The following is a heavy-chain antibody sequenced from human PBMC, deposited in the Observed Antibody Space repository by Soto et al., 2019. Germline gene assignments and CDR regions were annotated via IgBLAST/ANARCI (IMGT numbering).Heavy chain of an antibody. Sequence: QVQLVESGGGVVQPGRSLRLSCAASGFTFSSYGMHWVRQAPGKGLEWVAVIWYDGSNKYYADSVKGRFTISRDNSKNTRYLQMNSLRAEDTAVYYCASEYCSGGSCYYYGMDVWGQGTTVTVSS. CDR1: GFTFSSYG. V-gene: IGHV3-33*01. D-gene: IGHD2-15*01. J-gene: IGHJ6*02. CDR2: IWYDGSNK. CDR3: ASEYCSGGSCYYYGMDV.